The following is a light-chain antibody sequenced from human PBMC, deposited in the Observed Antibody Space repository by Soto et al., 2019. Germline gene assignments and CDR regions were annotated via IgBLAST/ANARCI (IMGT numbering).Light chain of an antibody. Sequence: QPVLTQPPSVSAAPGQKVTISCSGGSSNIGTNYVSWYQHFPGTAPQLLIYDNNKRPSGIPDRFSGSKSGTSATLGITGLQTGDEADYYCVTWDNSLSAPVVFGGGTKVTVL. CDR3: VTWDNSLSAPVV. J-gene: IGLJ2*01. CDR2: DNN. CDR1: SSNIGTNY. V-gene: IGLV1-51*01.